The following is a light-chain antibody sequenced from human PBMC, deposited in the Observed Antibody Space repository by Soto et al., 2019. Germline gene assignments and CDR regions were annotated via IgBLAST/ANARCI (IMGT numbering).Light chain of an antibody. Sequence: EIVMTQSPAALSVSLGERVSLTCRASQAVSSYLAWYQQKPGQAPRLLISDASTSATDIPDRFSGSGSGTDFTLTISSLQSSDLAVYYCLQYSTWPPLYTCGQGTKLEIK. CDR3: LQYSTWPPLYT. CDR2: DAS. V-gene: IGKV3-15*01. J-gene: IGKJ2*01. CDR1: QAVSSY.